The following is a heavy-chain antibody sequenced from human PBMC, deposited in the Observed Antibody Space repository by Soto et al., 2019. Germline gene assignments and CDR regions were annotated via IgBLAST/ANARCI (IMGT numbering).Heavy chain of an antibody. V-gene: IGHV1-69*06. J-gene: IGHJ6*02. Sequence: QEELVQSGAEVKKPGSSVNVSCKASAGTFSSYSITWVRQVPGQRLEWMGEIIHLLGTANYAQKFQGRVTMTGDKATCTIYMGLSSLRSDDTAVYYCARDPVDLFGYMDVWGQGTTVTVSS. D-gene: IGHD6-25*01. CDR2: IIHLLGTA. CDR1: AGTFSSYS. CDR3: ARDPVDLFGYMDV.